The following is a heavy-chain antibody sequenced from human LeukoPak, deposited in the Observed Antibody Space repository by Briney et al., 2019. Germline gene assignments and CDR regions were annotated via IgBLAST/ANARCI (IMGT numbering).Heavy chain of an antibody. CDR3: ARDEILANYYDSTGYQGPHDAFDI. CDR1: GFTFSDYY. D-gene: IGHD3-22*01. V-gene: IGHV3-11*04. CDR2: ISSSGSTI. Sequence: GGSLRLSCAASGFTFSDYYMSWIRQAPGKGLEWVSYISSSGSTIYYADSVKGRFTISSDNAKNSPYLQMNSLRAEDTAVYYCARDEILANYYDSTGYQGPHDAFDIWGQGTMVTVSS. J-gene: IGHJ3*02.